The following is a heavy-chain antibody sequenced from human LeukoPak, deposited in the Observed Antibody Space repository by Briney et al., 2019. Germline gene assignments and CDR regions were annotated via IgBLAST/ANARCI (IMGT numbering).Heavy chain of an antibody. J-gene: IGHJ6*03. V-gene: IGHV3-53*01. CDR3: ARVRLGCSSTSCYYYYYMDV. CDR1: GFTASSIY. CDR2: IYSGGST. D-gene: IGHD2-2*01. Sequence: QPGGSLRLSCAASGFTASSIYMSWVRQAPGKGPEWVSVIYSGGSTYYADSVKGRFTISRDNSKNTLYLQMNSLRAEDTAVYYCARVRLGCSSTSCYYYYYMDVWGKGTTVTVSS.